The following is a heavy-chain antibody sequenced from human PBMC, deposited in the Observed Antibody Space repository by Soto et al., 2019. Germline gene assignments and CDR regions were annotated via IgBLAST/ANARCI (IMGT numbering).Heavy chain of an antibody. D-gene: IGHD6-13*01. Sequence: EVQLVESGGGLVEPGGSLTLTCAASGFTFSNAWMCWVRQDPGNGLGLVGRIKSKSDGGTIDDVAPLNGRTTISRDDSKNTLYLQKNSLKTEGTAVYYCTQGGPEAAGIFVSWGQGTLVTVSS. J-gene: IGHJ5*01. CDR3: TQGGPEAAGIFVS. V-gene: IGHV3-15*07. CDR1: GFTFSNAW. CDR2: IKSKSDGGTI.